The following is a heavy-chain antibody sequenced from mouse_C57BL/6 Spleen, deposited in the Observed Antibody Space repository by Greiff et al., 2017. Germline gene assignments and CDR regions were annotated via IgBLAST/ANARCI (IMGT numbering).Heavy chain of an antibody. V-gene: IGHV5-4*01. Sequence: EVQLVESGGGLVKPGGSLKLSCAASGFTFSSYAMSWVRQTPEKRLEWVANISDGGSYTYYPDNVKGRFTISRDNAKNNLYLQMSHLKSEDTAVYYCARDQSYPAWFAYWGQGTLVTVSA. CDR2: ISDGGSYT. D-gene: IGHD6-1*01. CDR1: GFTFSSYA. CDR3: ARDQSYPAWFAY. J-gene: IGHJ3*01.